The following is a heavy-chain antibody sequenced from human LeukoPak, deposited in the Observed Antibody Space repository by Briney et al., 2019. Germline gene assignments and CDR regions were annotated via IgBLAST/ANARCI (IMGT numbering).Heavy chain of an antibody. CDR3: AREWFGELLDGY. D-gene: IGHD3-10*01. CDR2: ISSSSSYI. CDR1: GFTFSAYY. Sequence: PGVSLRLSCAASGFTFSAYYMSWIRQAPGKGLEWVSSISSSSSYIYYADSVKGRFTISRDNAKNSLYLQMNSLRAEDTAVYYCAREWFGELLDGYWGQGTLVTVSS. J-gene: IGHJ4*02. V-gene: IGHV3-11*06.